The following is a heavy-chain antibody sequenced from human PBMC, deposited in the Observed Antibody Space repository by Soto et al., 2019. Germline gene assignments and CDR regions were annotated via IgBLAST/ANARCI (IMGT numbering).Heavy chain of an antibody. D-gene: IGHD6-13*01. CDR1: GFTFSSYA. CDR2: ISGSGGST. V-gene: IGHV3-23*01. Sequence: EVQLLESGGGLVQPGGSLRLSCAASGFTFSSYAMSWVRQAPGKGLEWVSAISGSGGSTYYADSVKGRFTISRDNSKNTLDLQMNSRRAEDTAVYYCAKDLGQQLRTLYFDYWGQGTLVTVSS. J-gene: IGHJ4*02. CDR3: AKDLGQQLRTLYFDY.